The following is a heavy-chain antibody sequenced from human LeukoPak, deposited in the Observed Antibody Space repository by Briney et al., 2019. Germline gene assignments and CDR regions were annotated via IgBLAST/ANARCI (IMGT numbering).Heavy chain of an antibody. CDR2: ISAYNGNT. J-gene: IGHJ3*02. CDR1: GYTFTSYG. Sequence: GASVKVTCTSSGYTFTSYGIRWVRQAPGQGLEWMGLISAYNGNTNYAQKLQGRVTMTTDTSTSTAYMELRSLRSDDTAVYYCASDRYYDSSAQDAFDIWGQGTMVTVSS. V-gene: IGHV1-18*01. D-gene: IGHD3-22*01. CDR3: ASDRYYDSSAQDAFDI.